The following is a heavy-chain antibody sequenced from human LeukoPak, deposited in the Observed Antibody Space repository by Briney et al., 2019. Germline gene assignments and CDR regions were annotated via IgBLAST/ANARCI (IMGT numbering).Heavy chain of an antibody. CDR1: GGSISNYF. J-gene: IGHJ3*02. D-gene: IGHD2/OR15-2a*01. Sequence: PSETLSLTCSISGGSISNYFWTWIRQPAGKGLEWIGRIYTSVTTNYNPSLKSRVTMSLDTSTSQFSLKMNSVTAADTAIYFCARSSTSSLGRAYDIWGRGTMVTVSS. CDR2: IYTSVTT. CDR3: ARSSTSSLGRAYDI. V-gene: IGHV4-4*07.